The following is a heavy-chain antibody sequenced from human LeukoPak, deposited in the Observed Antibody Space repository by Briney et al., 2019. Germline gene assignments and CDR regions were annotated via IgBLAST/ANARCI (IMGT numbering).Heavy chain of an antibody. CDR3: ARGAFLYGALIDY. V-gene: IGHV1-8*01. J-gene: IGHJ4*02. D-gene: IGHD4-17*01. CDR2: MNPNSGNT. CDR1: GYTFTSYD. Sequence: ASVKVSCKASGYTFTSYDINWVRQAPGQGLGWMGWMNPNSGNTVYAQKFQGRDTMTRNTSISTAYMELSSLRSEDTAVYYCARGAFLYGALIDYWGQGTLVTVSS.